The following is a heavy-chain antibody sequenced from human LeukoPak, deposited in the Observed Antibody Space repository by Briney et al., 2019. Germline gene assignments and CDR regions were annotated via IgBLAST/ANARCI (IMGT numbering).Heavy chain of an antibody. V-gene: IGHV3-15*01. J-gene: IGHJ4*02. Sequence: GGSLRLSCAASGFTFNNAWMNWVRQAPGKGLEWVGHIKSKTDGGTTDYAAPVKGRFTISRDDSKNTLYLQMNSLKTEDTAMYYCTTVGYCDGTSCSGFDYWGQGTLVTVSS. CDR1: GFTFNNAW. CDR3: TTVGYCDGTSCSGFDY. CDR2: IKSKTDGGTT. D-gene: IGHD2-2*01.